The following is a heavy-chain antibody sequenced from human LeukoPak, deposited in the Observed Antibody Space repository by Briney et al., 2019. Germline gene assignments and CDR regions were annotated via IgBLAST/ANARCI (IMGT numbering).Heavy chain of an antibody. V-gene: IGHV4-34*01. CDR1: GGSSSGYY. D-gene: IGHD6-13*01. Sequence: SETLSLTCAVYGGSSSGYYWSWIRQPPGKGLEWIGEINHSGSTNYNPSLKRGVTISVATSKTQFSLKLSSVTAADTAVYYCARSQAAADGYYYYYMDVWGKGTTVTVSS. J-gene: IGHJ6*03. CDR2: INHSGST. CDR3: ARSQAAADGYYYYYMDV.